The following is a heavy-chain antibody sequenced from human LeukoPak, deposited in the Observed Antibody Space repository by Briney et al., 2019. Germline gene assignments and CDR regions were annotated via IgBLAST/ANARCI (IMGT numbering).Heavy chain of an antibody. CDR2: IYYSGST. Sequence: SETLSLTCTVSGGSISRSSYYWGWIRQPPGKGLEWIGSIYYSGSTYYNPSLKSRVTISVDTSKNQFSLKLSSVTAADTAVYYCARQRGYCTNGACYGAFDIWGQGTMVTVSS. CDR1: GGSISRSSYY. D-gene: IGHD2-8*01. CDR3: ARQRGYCTNGACYGAFDI. V-gene: IGHV4-39*01. J-gene: IGHJ3*02.